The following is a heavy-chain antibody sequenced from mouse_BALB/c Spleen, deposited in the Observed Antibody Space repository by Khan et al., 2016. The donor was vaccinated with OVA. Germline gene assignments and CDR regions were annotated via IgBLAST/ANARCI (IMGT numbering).Heavy chain of an antibody. CDR3: ARRNYFGYTFAY. Sequence: QVQLQQSGAELARPGASVKLSCKASGYTFTDYYINWVKQRTGQGLEWIGEISPGSGDTYYNEKFKGKATLTADKSSSTAYMQLIILTSEASAVYFCARRNYFGYTFAYWGQGTLVTVSA. CDR2: ISPGSGDT. V-gene: IGHV1-77*01. D-gene: IGHD1-2*01. CDR1: GYTFTDYY. J-gene: IGHJ3*01.